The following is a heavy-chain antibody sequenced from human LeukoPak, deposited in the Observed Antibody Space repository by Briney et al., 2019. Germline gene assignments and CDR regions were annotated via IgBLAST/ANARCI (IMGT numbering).Heavy chain of an antibody. Sequence: SETLSLTCTVSGASISSGTYYWAWIRQPPGKGLEWIGSIYYSGTTYYNPSLKSRVTISVDKSKNQFSLKLSSVAAADTALYYCARAGQGYCTSASCYLSLDYWGQGTLVTVSS. D-gene: IGHD2-2*01. CDR2: IYYSGTT. CDR1: GASISSGTYY. J-gene: IGHJ4*02. CDR3: ARAGQGYCTSASCYLSLDY. V-gene: IGHV4-39*07.